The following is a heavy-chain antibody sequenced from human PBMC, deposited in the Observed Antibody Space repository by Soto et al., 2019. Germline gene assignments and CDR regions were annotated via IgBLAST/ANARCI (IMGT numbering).Heavy chain of an antibody. CDR3: ARGSLLWFGDTCAFDI. D-gene: IGHD3-10*01. CDR1: GGSISSGDYF. CDR2: IYYSGST. V-gene: IGHV4-30-4*01. Sequence: QVQLQESGPGLVKPSQTLSLTCTVSGGSISSGDYFWSWIRQSPGKGLEWIGYIYYSGSTYYNPSLKSRVTISVDTSKNQFSLKLSSVTAADTAVYYCARGSLLWFGDTCAFDIWGQGTMVTVSS. J-gene: IGHJ3*02.